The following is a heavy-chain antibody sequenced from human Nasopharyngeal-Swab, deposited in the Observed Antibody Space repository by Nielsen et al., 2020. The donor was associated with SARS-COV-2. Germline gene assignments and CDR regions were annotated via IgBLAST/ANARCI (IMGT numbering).Heavy chain of an antibody. D-gene: IGHD6-13*01. V-gene: IGHV3-7*01. CDR2: IKQDGSEK. J-gene: IGHJ4*02. Sequence: VRQAPGKGLEWVASIKQDGSEKYYVDSVKGRFTISRDNAKNSLYLQMNSLRAEDTAVYYCARDAFPGIAAAGPDYWGQGTLVTVSS. CDR3: ARDAFPGIAAAGPDY.